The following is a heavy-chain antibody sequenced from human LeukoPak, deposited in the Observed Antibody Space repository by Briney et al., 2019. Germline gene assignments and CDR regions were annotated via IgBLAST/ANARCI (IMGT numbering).Heavy chain of an antibody. CDR1: GFTFANYA. D-gene: IGHD5-24*01. V-gene: IGHV3-33*08. CDR2: IGYDGSNK. J-gene: IGHJ4*02. CDR3: ARDRGWLQFDY. Sequence: SGGSLRLSCAASGFTFANYAMSWVRQAPGKGLEWVTIIGYDGSNKYDADSVKGRFTISRDNSKNMMFLQMNSLRAEDTAVYYCARDRGWLQFDYWGQGTLVTVSS.